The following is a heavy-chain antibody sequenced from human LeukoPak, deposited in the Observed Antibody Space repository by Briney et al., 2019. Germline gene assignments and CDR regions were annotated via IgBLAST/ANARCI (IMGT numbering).Heavy chain of an antibody. CDR1: GFTFSRYW. CDR3: ASSTLGYFDY. D-gene: IGHD7-27*01. CDR2: ISGDGSST. J-gene: IGHJ4*01. Sequence: GGSLRLSCAASGFTFSRYWMHWVRQAPGKGLVWVSYISGDGSSTTYADSVKGRFTISRDNAKNTLDLQMNSLRAEDTAVYYCASSTLGYFDYWGHGTLVTVSS. V-gene: IGHV3-74*01.